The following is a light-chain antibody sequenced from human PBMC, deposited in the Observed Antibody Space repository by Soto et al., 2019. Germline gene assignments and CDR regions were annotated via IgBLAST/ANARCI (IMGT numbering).Light chain of an antibody. CDR3: QQSYSTPWT. Sequence: DIQMPQSPSSLSASVGDRVTITCRASQSISSYLNWYQQKPGKAPKLLIYAASSLQSGVPPRFSGSGSGTDFNLTISSLQPEDFATYYCQQSYSTPWTFGQGTKVEIK. CDR1: QSISSY. V-gene: IGKV1-39*01. J-gene: IGKJ1*01. CDR2: AAS.